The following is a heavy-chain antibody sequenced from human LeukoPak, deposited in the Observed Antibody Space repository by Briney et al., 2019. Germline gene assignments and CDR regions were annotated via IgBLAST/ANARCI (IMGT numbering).Heavy chain of an antibody. V-gene: IGHV3-23*01. CDR2: ISDSGGST. CDR3: ANGLNVPDY. CDR1: GFTFSSYA. Sequence: PAGVPLKLSCAASGFTFSSYAMSGFRQAPGKGLEWVSSISDSGGSTYSADSVQGRFTISRDNSKNTVFLQMNSLRAEDTAIYYCANGLNVPDYWGQGTLVTVSS. J-gene: IGHJ4*02. D-gene: IGHD3/OR15-3a*01.